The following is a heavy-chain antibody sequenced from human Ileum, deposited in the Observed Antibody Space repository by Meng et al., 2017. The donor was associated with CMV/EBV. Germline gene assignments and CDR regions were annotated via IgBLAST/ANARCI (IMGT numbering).Heavy chain of an antibody. J-gene: IGHJ4*02. D-gene: IGHD6-13*01. CDR3: ARHDRRNSWHFFDY. Sequence: SETLSLTCTVSGGSISNSPYYWGWIRQPPGKGLEWMGSLYYSGITYYNPSLKSRVSISVDTSKNQFSLKLSSVTAADTAIYYCARHDRRNSWHFFDYWGQGTLVTVSS. V-gene: IGHV4-39*01. CDR1: GGSISNSPYY. CDR2: LYYSGIT.